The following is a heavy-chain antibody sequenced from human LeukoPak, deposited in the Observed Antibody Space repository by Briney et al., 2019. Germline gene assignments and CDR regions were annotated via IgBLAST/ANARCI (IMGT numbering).Heavy chain of an antibody. J-gene: IGHJ6*02. V-gene: IGHV1-58*02. Sequence: ASVKVSCKASGFTFTSSAMQWVRQARGQRLEWIGWIVVGSGNTNYAQKFQERVTITRDMSTSTVYMELSSLRSEDTAVYYCAADPRGDIVVVPAAIGGGYYYYGMDVWGQGTTVTVSS. CDR2: IVVGSGNT. D-gene: IGHD2-2*02. CDR1: GFTFTSSA. CDR3: AADPRGDIVVVPAAIGGGYYYYGMDV.